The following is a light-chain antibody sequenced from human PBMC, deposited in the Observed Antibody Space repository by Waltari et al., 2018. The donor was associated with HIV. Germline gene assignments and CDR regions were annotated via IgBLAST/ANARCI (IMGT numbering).Light chain of an antibody. V-gene: IGKV1-33*01. CDR3: QQYENLPYS. CDR1: HYIDNY. CDR2: DAS. Sequence: DIQMPQSPSSLSASVGDRVTITCQASHYIDNYLSWYQQKPGKAPKLLIYDASNLETGVSSRFSGSGYGTEFSFTISGLQPEDIATYYCQQYENLPYSFGQGTKLEI. J-gene: IGKJ2*03.